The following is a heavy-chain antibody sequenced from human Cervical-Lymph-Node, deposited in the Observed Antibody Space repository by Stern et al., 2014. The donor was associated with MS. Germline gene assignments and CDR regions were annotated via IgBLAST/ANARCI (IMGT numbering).Heavy chain of an antibody. J-gene: IGHJ5*02. Sequence: VQLVESGPGLVKPSETLSLTCTVSGGSISSYYWSWIRQPPGKGLEWIGYIYYSGSTNYNPSLKSRVTISVDTSKNQFSLKLSSVTAADTAVYYCARDLKDTMVRGVMVSSWFDPWGQGTLVTVSS. D-gene: IGHD3-10*01. V-gene: IGHV4-59*01. CDR2: IYYSGST. CDR1: GGSISSYY. CDR3: ARDLKDTMVRGVMVSSWFDP.